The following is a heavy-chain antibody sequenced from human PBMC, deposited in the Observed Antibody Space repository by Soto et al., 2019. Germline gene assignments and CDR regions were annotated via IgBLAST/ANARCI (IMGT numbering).Heavy chain of an antibody. CDR2: IIPIFGTA. CDR3: ASCSGYYSCRVPADAFDI. J-gene: IGHJ3*02. Sequence: QVQLVQSGAEVKKTGSSVKVSCKASGGTFSSYAIRWVRQAPGQGLEWMGGIIPIFGTANYAQKFQGRVTITADESTSTAYMELSSLRSEDTAVYYCASCSGYYSCRVPADAFDIWGQGTMVTVSS. CDR1: GGTFSSYA. V-gene: IGHV1-69*01. D-gene: IGHD3-22*01.